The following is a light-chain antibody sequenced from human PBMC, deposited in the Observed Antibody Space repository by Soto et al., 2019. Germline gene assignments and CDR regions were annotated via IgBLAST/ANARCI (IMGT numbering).Light chain of an antibody. CDR3: CSYAGSYTHYV. J-gene: IGLJ1*01. V-gene: IGLV2-11*01. Sequence: QSALTQPRSVSGSPGQSITISCTGTSSDVGGYNYVSWYRQHPGKAPKLMIYDVSKRPSGVPDRFSGSKSGNTASLTISGRQDEDEADYYCCSYAGSYTHYVFVTGTKLTVL. CDR2: DVS. CDR1: SSDVGGYNY.